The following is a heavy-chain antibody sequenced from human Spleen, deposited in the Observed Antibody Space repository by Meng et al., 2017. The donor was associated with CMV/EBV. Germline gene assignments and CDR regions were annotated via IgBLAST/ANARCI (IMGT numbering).Heavy chain of an antibody. D-gene: IGHD2-2*01. J-gene: IGHJ5*02. CDR1: TFSSYT. Sequence: TFSSYTMNWVRQAAGKGLEWVSSISISSSYIYYADSVKGRFTISRDNAKNSLYLQMNSLRAEDTAVYYCARAPPYCSSTSCFNWFDPWGQGTLVTVSS. V-gene: IGHV3-21*01. CDR2: ISISSSYI. CDR3: ARAPPYCSSTSCFNWFDP.